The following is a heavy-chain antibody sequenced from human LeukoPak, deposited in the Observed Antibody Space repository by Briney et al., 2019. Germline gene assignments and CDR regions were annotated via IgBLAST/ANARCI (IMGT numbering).Heavy chain of an antibody. J-gene: IGHJ6*02. Sequence: SETLSLTCTVSGGSISSYYWNWIRQPPGKGLEWIGYIYYSGSTNYNPSLKGRVTMSVDTSKNQFSLKLSSLTAADTAVYYCARGCSSTSCWLRMDVWGQGTTVTVSS. CDR1: GGSISSYY. V-gene: IGHV4-59*12. D-gene: IGHD2-2*01. CDR2: IYYSGST. CDR3: ARGCSSTSCWLRMDV.